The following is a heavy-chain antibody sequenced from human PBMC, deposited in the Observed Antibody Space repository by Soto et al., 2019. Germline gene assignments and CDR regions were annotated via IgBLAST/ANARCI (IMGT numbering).Heavy chain of an antibody. V-gene: IGHV1-18*01. CDR2: ISGYNDNT. CDR1: GYTFTNYG. Sequence: ASVKVSCKASGYTFTNYGIGWVRQAPGQGLEWMGWISGYNDNTDYAQNFQGRVTVTVETSTSTAYMELRSLRTDDTAVYYCGRQNLVDISATINIDYWGQGTLVTVSS. CDR3: GRQNLVDISATINIDY. J-gene: IGHJ4*02. D-gene: IGHD5-12*01.